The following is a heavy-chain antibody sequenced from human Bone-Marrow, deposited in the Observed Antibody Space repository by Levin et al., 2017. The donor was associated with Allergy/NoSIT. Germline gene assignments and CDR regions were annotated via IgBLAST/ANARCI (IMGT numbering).Heavy chain of an antibody. Sequence: SETLSLTCAVYGGSFSGYYWSWIRQPPGKGLEWIGEINHSGSTNYNPSLKSRVTISVDTSKNQFSLKLSSVTAADTAVYYCARDYYDSSGNYWGQGTLVTVSS. V-gene: IGHV4-34*01. CDR1: GGSFSGYY. J-gene: IGHJ4*02. CDR3: ARDYYDSSGNY. D-gene: IGHD3-22*01. CDR2: INHSGST.